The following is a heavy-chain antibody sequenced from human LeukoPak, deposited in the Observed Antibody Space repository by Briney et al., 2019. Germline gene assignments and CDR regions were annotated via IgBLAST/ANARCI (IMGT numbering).Heavy chain of an antibody. CDR1: GFTFSSYS. CDR2: ISSSSSYI. V-gene: IGHV3-21*01. D-gene: IGHD6-13*01. CDR3: ARAQRAPGLSSSPRFDP. J-gene: IGHJ5*02. Sequence: SGGSLRLSCAASGFTFSSYSMNWVRQAPGKGLEWVSSISSSSSYIYYADSVKGRFTISRDNAKNSLYLQMNSLRAEDTAVYYRARAQRAPGLSSSPRFDPWGQGTLVTVSS.